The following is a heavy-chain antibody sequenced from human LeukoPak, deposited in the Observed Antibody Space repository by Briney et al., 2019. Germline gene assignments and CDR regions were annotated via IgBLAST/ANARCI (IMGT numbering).Heavy chain of an antibody. CDR2: INTNTGKP. V-gene: IGHV7-4-1*02. CDR3: ARSGADNWNYEFDY. Sequence: ASVKVSCKASGYTFNTYAMNWVRQAPGQGLEWMGWINTNTGKPTSVQSFRGRFDFSLDTSVSTAYLHISSLKTEDTAVYYCARSGADNWNYEFDYWGQGTLVTVSS. D-gene: IGHD1-7*01. J-gene: IGHJ4*02. CDR1: GYTFNTYA.